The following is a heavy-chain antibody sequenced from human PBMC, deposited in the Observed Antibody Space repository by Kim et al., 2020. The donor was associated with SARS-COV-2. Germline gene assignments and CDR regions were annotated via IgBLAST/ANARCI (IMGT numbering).Heavy chain of an antibody. CDR2: IRDKANGAAT. CDR1: GIIFGDYA. Sequence: GGSLRLSCTASGIIFGDYAITWVRQAPGKGLEWVGFIRDKANGAATQYAASVKGRFTISSDDSKRITYLQMNSLKTEDTAVYDCSRDLQLGYWGQGTLVTVSS. J-gene: IGHJ4*02. CDR3: SRDLQLGY. V-gene: IGHV3-49*04. D-gene: IGHD6-13*01.